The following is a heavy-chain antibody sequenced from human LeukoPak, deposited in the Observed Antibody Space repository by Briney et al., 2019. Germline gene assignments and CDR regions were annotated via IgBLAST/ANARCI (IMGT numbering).Heavy chain of an antibody. CDR1: GFTFSNYA. V-gene: IGHV4-34*01. CDR2: INYSGTT. D-gene: IGHD1-26*01. Sequence: GSLRLSCAASGFTFSNYAMSWVRQSPGKGLEWIATINYSGTTHYNPSLQSRVTMSADTSNSQFSLKVNSVTAADTAVYHCARGRWISGSYYNFDTWGQGTLVTVSS. J-gene: IGHJ4*02. CDR3: ARGRWISGSYYNFDT.